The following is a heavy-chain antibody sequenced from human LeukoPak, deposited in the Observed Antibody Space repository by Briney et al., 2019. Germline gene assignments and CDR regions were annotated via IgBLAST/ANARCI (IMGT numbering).Heavy chain of an antibody. J-gene: IGHJ5*02. CDR1: GFTFSSYS. V-gene: IGHV3-21*01. Sequence: GGSLRLSCAASGFTFSSYSMNWVRQAPGKGLEWVSSISSSSSYIYYADSVKGRFTISRDNAKNSLYLQMNSLRAEDTAVYYCARGMTVVNDWFDPWGLGTLVTVSS. CDR2: ISSSSSYI. CDR3: ARGMTVVNDWFDP. D-gene: IGHD4-23*01.